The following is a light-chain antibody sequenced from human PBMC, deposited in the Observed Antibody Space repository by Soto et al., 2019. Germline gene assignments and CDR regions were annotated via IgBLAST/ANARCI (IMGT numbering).Light chain of an antibody. J-gene: IGLJ2*01. CDR1: SSNIGARYD. CDR2: GNS. Sequence: QPVLTQPPSVSGAPGQRVTISCTGSSSNIGARYDVHWYQQLPGTAPKLLIYGNSNRPSGVPDRFSGSKSGSSASLAITGLQAEDEAGYYCQSYDSSLSGWGVFGGGTKLTVL. CDR3: QSYDSSLSGWGV. V-gene: IGLV1-40*01.